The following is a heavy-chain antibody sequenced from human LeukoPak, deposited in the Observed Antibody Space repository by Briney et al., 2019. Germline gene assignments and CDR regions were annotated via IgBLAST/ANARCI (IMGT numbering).Heavy chain of an antibody. Sequence: SVKVSCKASGGTFSSYAISWVRQAPEQGLEWMGRIIPILGIANYAQKFQGRVTITADKSTSTAYMELSSLRSEDTAVYYCARGIAAAGAFDYWGQGTLVTVSS. CDR1: GGTFSSYA. CDR2: IIPILGIA. D-gene: IGHD6-13*01. CDR3: ARGIAAAGAFDY. J-gene: IGHJ4*02. V-gene: IGHV1-69*04.